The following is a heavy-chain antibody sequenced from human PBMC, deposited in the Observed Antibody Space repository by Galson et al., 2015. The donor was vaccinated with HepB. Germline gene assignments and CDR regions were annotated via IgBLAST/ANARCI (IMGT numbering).Heavy chain of an antibody. V-gene: IGHV3-30-3*01. CDR1: GFTFSSYA. J-gene: IGHJ4*02. D-gene: IGHD3-22*01. CDR2: ISYDGSNK. CDR3: ARGYYYDSSGTPFDY. Sequence: SLRLSCAASGFTFSSYAMHWVRQAPGKGLEWVAVISYDGSNKYYADSVKGRFTISRDNSKNTLYLQMNSLRAEDTAVYYCARGYYYDSSGTPFDYWGQGTLVTVSS.